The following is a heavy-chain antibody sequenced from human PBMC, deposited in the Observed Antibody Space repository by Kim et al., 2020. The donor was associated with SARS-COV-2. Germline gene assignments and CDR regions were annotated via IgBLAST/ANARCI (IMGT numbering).Heavy chain of an antibody. CDR1: GFTFSSYS. Sequence: GGSLRLSCAASGFTFSSYSMNWVRQAPGKGLEWVSSISSSSSYIYYADSVKGRFTISRDNAKNSLYLQMNSLRAEDTAVYYCARDAVVPAAIWVYYYYGMDVWGQGTTVTVSS. D-gene: IGHD2-2*01. V-gene: IGHV3-21*01. CDR2: ISSSSSYI. CDR3: ARDAVVPAAIWVYYYYGMDV. J-gene: IGHJ6*02.